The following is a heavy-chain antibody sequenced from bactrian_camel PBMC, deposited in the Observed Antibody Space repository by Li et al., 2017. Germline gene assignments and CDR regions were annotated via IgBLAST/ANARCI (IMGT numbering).Heavy chain of an antibody. J-gene: IGHJ6*01. V-gene: IGHV3S1*01. Sequence: QVQLVESGGGSVQPGGSLRLSCAASGFRVSGYCMAWFRQAPGKEREGVARTATGSGNTYYADSVKGRFTISQDNAKNTVYLQMNSLKPEDTAMYYCAARGPYCYTKLSVRDFTYWGQGTQVTVS. D-gene: IGHD2*01. CDR1: GFRVSGYC. CDR2: TATGSGNT. CDR3: AARGPYCYTKLSVRDFTY.